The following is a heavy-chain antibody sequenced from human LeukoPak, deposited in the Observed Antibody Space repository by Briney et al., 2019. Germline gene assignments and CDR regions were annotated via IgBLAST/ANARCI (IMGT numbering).Heavy chain of an antibody. D-gene: IGHD2-15*01. Sequence: SETLSLTCTVSGFTISSGGYYWSWIRQHPGKGLEWIGYIYYSGSTYYNPSLKSRVTISVDTSKNQFSLKLSSVTAADTAVYYCARGYCSGGSCYPDYWGQGTLVTVSS. CDR2: IYYSGST. CDR1: GFTISSGGYY. J-gene: IGHJ4*02. V-gene: IGHV4-31*03. CDR3: ARGYCSGGSCYPDY.